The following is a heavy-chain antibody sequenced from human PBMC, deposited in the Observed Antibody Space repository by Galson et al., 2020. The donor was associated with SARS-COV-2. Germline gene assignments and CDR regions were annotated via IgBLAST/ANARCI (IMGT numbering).Heavy chain of an antibody. D-gene: IGHD3-16*01. CDR2: SSSSSSTI. J-gene: IGHJ6*03. V-gene: IGHV3-48*01. CDR3: ARDGGWPTYYYYMDV. CDR1: GFTFSSYS. Sequence: GESLKISCAASGFTFSSYSMNWVRQAPGKGLEWVSYSSSSSSTIYYADSVKGQFTISRDNAKNSLYLQMNSLRAEDTAVYYCARDGGWPTYYYYMDVWGKGTTVTISS.